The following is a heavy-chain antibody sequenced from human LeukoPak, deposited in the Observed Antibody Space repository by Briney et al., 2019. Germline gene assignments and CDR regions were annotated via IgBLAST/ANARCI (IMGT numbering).Heavy chain of an antibody. CDR3: ARKKNYYDSSGYLNDAFDI. D-gene: IGHD3-22*01. Sequence: PGGSLRLSCAASGFTVSSNYMSWVRQAPGKGLEWVSVSYSGGSTYYAESVKGRFTISRDNSKNTLYLQMNSLRAEDTAVYYCARKKNYYDSSGYLNDAFDIWGQGTMVTVSS. CDR2: SYSGGST. J-gene: IGHJ3*02. CDR1: GFTVSSNY. V-gene: IGHV3-53*01.